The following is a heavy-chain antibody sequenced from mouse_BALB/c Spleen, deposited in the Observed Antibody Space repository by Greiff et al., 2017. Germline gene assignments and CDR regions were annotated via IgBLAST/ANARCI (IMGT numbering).Heavy chain of an antibody. V-gene: IGHV7-3*02. CDR2: IRNKANGYTT. CDR1: GFTFSDYY. Sequence: DVKLVESGGGLVQPGGSLRLSCATSGFTFSDYYMSWVRQPPGKALEWLGFIRNKANGYTTEYSASLKGRFTISRDNSQSILYLQMNTLRAEDSATYYCARDGSSGSLYAMDNWGQGTSVAVSS. D-gene: IGHD3-1*01. CDR3: ARDGSSGSLYAMDN. J-gene: IGHJ4*01.